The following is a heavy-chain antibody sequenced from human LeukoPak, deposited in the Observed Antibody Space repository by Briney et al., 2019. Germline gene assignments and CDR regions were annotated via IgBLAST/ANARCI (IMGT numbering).Heavy chain of an antibody. CDR2: IWYDGSNK. CDR1: GFTFSSYG. J-gene: IGHJ4*02. D-gene: IGHD3-22*01. CDR3: AKRPPTRDYDRSGYYYFDY. Sequence: GGSLRLSCAASGFTFSSYGMHWVRQAPGKGLEWVAVIWYDGSNKYYADSVKGRFTISRDNSKNTLYLQMNSVRAEDTAVYYCAKRPPTRDYDRSGYYYFDYWGQGTLVTVSS. V-gene: IGHV3-33*06.